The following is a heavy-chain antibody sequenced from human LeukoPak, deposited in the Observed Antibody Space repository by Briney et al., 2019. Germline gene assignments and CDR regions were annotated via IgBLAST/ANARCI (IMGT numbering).Heavy chain of an antibody. CDR2: IYYSGST. J-gene: IGHJ4*02. V-gene: IGHV4-59*01. Sequence: PSETLSLTCTVSGGSISSYYWSWIRLPPGKGLEWIGYIYYSGSTNYNPSLKSRVTISVDTSKNQFSLKLSSVTAADTAVYYCARVAGFYDSSGYYDWGQGTLVTVSS. CDR3: ARVAGFYDSSGYYD. D-gene: IGHD3-22*01. CDR1: GGSISSYY.